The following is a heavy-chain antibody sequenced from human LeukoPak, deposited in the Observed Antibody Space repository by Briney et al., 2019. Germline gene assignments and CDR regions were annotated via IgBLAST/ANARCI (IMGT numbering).Heavy chain of an antibody. D-gene: IGHD3-22*01. V-gene: IGHV3-23*01. CDR2: ISARGGRT. CDR3: VEGGAPSYYDGSGDAYFDY. CDR1: GFTFSSYA. Sequence: GGSLRLSCAASGFTFSSYAMSWVRQAPGKGLEWVSVISARGGRTSYADSVKGRFTVSRDNSKNTLYLQMNSLRAEDTAVYFCVEGGAPSYYDGSGDAYFDYWGQGTLVTVSS. J-gene: IGHJ4*02.